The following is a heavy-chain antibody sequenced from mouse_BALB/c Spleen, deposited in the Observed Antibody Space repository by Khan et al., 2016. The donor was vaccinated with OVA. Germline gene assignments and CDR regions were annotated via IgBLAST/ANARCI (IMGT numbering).Heavy chain of an antibody. V-gene: IGHV1S81*02. J-gene: IGHJ3*01. Sequence: QVRLQQSGAELVKPGASVKLSCKTSGYTFTSYYMYWVKQRPGQGLEWIGEIIPNNGGANFNEKFKSKATLSVDKSSSTAYMQLSSLKSEDSAVYYCTRSGYGSFAYWGQGTLVTVSA. CDR2: IIPNNGGA. CDR1: GYTFTSYY. D-gene: IGHD2-2*01. CDR3: TRSGYGSFAY.